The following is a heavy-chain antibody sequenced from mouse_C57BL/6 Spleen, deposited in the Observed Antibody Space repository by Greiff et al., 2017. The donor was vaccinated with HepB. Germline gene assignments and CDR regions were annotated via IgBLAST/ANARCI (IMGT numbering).Heavy chain of an antibody. V-gene: IGHV5-6*01. CDR3: ARLKHFDY. Sequence: VQLQESGGDLVKPGGSLKLSCAASGFTFSSYGMSWVRQTPDKRLEWVATISSGGSYTYYPDSVKGRFTISRDNAKNTLYLQMSSLKSEDTAMYYCARLKHFDYWGQGTTLTVSS. CDR2: ISSGGSYT. J-gene: IGHJ2*01. CDR1: GFTFSSYG.